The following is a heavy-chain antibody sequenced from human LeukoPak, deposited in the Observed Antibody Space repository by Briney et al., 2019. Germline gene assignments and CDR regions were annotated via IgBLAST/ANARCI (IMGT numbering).Heavy chain of an antibody. J-gene: IGHJ3*02. Sequence: KTSQTLSLTCTVSGGSISSGSYYWSWIRQPAGKGLEWIGRIYTSGSTNYNPSLKSRVTISVDTSKNQFSLKLSSVTAADTAVYYCARTHQRAITMIVVAHDAFDIWGQGTMVTVSS. CDR1: GGSISSGSYY. V-gene: IGHV4-61*02. CDR2: IYTSGST. CDR3: ARTHQRAITMIVVAHDAFDI. D-gene: IGHD3-22*01.